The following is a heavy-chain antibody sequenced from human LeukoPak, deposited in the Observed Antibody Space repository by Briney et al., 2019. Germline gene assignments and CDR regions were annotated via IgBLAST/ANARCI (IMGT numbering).Heavy chain of an antibody. Sequence: ASVKVSCKASGGTFSSYAISWVRQAPGQGLEWMGGIIPIFGTANYAQEFQGRVTITTDESTSTAYMELSSLRSEDTAVYYCARDHCSSTSCYLPRLGFDPWGQGTLVTVSS. CDR2: IIPIFGTA. D-gene: IGHD2-2*01. V-gene: IGHV1-69*05. J-gene: IGHJ5*02. CDR3: ARDHCSSTSCYLPRLGFDP. CDR1: GGTFSSYA.